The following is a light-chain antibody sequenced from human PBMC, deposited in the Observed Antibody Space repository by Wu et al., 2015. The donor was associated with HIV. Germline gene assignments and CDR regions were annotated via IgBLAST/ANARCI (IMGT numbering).Light chain of an antibody. V-gene: IGKV3-11*01. J-gene: IGKJ5*01. CDR2: EAY. Sequence: ENVLMQSPGTLSVSPGERVTLFCNATQSVGSLGSNWLAWYQHKPGQSPRLLIYEAYKKAAGVSDRFSGSGSGTDFTLIISSLDVEDFAVYYCQQSGGWPLTFGQGTRLEIK. CDR3: QQSGGWPLT. CDR1: QSVGSLGSN.